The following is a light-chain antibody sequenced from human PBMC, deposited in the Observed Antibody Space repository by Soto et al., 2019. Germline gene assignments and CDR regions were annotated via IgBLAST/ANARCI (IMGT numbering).Light chain of an antibody. CDR2: LGS. J-gene: IGKJ5*01. Sequence: DLVMTQSPLSLPVTPGEPASISCRFSQSVLHTNGYNYLNWYLQRPGQAPHLLIYLGSNRASGVPDRFTGSGSGTDFTLDISRVEAEDVGVYYCMQALQGITFGQGTRLEIK. CDR1: QSVLHTNGYNY. V-gene: IGKV2-28*01. CDR3: MQALQGIT.